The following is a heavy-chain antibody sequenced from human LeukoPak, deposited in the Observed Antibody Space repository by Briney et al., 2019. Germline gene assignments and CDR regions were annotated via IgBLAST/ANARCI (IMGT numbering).Heavy chain of an antibody. Sequence: GGSLRLSCAASGFTFSSYAMSWVRQAPGKGLEWVSAISGSDGTTYYADSVKGRFTISRDNSKNTLSLQMNSLRAEDTAVYYCAKVGNWKYGHHDYWGQGTLATVSS. J-gene: IGHJ4*02. CDR1: GFTFSSYA. V-gene: IGHV3-23*01. D-gene: IGHD1-7*01. CDR3: AKVGNWKYGHHDY. CDR2: ISGSDGTT.